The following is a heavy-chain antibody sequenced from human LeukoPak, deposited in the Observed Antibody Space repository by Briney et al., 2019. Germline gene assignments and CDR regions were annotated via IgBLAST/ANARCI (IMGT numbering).Heavy chain of an antibody. CDR3: ARAVSYYGSEQGYMDV. CDR1: GFTFSSYS. V-gene: IGHV3-21*01. CDR2: ISSSSSYI. D-gene: IGHD3-10*01. Sequence: GGSLRLSCAASGFTFSSYSMNGVRQAPGQGREWVSSISSSSSYIYYADSVKGRFTISRDNAKNSLYLQMNSLRAEDTAVYYCARAVSYYGSEQGYMDVWGKGTTVTISS. J-gene: IGHJ6*03.